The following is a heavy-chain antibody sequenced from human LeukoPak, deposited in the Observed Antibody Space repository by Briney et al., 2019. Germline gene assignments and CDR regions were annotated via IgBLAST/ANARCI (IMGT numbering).Heavy chain of an antibody. D-gene: IGHD3-10*01. CDR2: IYYSGST. J-gene: IGHJ6*03. CDR3: AGDGSGPRHYYMDV. V-gene: IGHV4-59*11. CDR1: GGSISSHY. Sequence: SETLSLTCTVSGGSISSHYWSWIRQPPGKGLEWIGYIYYSGSTNYNPSLKSRVTISVDTSKNQFSLKLSTVTAADTAVYYCAGDGSGPRHYYMDVWGKGTTVTVSS.